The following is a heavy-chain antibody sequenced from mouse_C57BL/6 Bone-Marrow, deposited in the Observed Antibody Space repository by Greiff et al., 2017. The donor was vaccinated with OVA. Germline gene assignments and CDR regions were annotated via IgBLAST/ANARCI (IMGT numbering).Heavy chain of an antibody. Sequence: QVQLQQSGAELVRPGTSVKVSCKASGYAFTNYLIEWVKQRPGQGLEWIGVINPGSGGTNYNEKFKGKATLTADKSSSTAYMQLSSLTSEDSAVYCCARGVGMYYAMDYWGQGTSVTVSS. CDR3: ARGVGMYYAMDY. V-gene: IGHV1-54*01. D-gene: IGHD1-3*01. CDR2: INPGSGGT. J-gene: IGHJ4*01. CDR1: GYAFTNYL.